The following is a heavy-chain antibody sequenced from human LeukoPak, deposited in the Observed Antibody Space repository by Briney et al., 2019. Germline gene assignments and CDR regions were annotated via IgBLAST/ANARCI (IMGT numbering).Heavy chain of an antibody. Sequence: GGPLRLSCVASGFTFSSYAMTWVRQAPGKGLERVSSSGDNTRYADSVKGRFTMSRDNSKNTLDLQMNGLRAEDTAVYYCAKSWRYYDTSNYYAFDIWGQGTMVTVSS. J-gene: IGHJ3*02. CDR2: SGDNT. D-gene: IGHD3-22*01. CDR1: GFTFSSYA. V-gene: IGHV3-23*01. CDR3: AKSWRYYDTSNYYAFDI.